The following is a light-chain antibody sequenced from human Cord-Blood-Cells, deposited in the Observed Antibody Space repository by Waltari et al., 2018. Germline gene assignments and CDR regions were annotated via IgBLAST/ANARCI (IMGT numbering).Light chain of an antibody. CDR2: DVS. CDR1: SSDVGGYTY. J-gene: IGLJ1*01. CDR3: CSYAGSYTFYV. Sequence: QSALTQPRSVSGSPGQSVTISCTGTSSDVGGYTYVPWYQQHPGKAPKLIIYDVSKRPSGVPDRFSGSKSGNTASLTISGLQAEDEADYYCCSYAGSYTFYVFGTGTKVTVL. V-gene: IGLV2-11*01.